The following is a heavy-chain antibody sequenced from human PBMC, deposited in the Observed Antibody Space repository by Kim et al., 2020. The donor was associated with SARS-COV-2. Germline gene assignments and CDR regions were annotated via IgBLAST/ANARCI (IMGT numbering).Heavy chain of an antibody. V-gene: IGHV3-74*01. J-gene: IGHJ4*02. CDR2: INSDGSST. D-gene: IGHD2-15*01. CDR3: TGVVDFDY. CDR1: GFTFSSYW. Sequence: GGSLRLSCAASGFTFSSYWMHWVRQAPGKGLVWVSPINSDGSSTTYADSVKGRFTISRDNAKNTLYLQMNSLRAEDTAVYYCTGVVDFDYWGQGTLVTVSS.